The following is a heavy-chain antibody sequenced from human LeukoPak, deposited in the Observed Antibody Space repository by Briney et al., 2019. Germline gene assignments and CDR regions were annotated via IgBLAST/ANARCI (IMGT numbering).Heavy chain of an antibody. J-gene: IGHJ4*02. V-gene: IGHV4-61*08. D-gene: IGHD6-13*01. Sequence: SETLSLTCSVSGDNMRDGGYYWSWIRQSPVKGLEWIGYIYYSGSTNYNPSLKSRVTISVDTSKNQFSPKLSSVTAADTAVYYCARVGCGSSSCPFDYWGQGTLVTVSS. CDR2: IYYSGST. CDR1: GDNMRDGGYY. CDR3: ARVGCGSSSCPFDY.